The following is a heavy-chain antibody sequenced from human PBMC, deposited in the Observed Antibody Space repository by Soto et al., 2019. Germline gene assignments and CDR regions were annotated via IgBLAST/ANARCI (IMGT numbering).Heavy chain of an antibody. Sequence: PSETLSLTCTVSGGYVSSGSYYWSWIRQPPGKGLEWIGYIYYSGSTNYNPSLKSRVTISVDTSKNQFSLKLSSVTAADTAVYYCARALGYGWDYYYYGMDVWGQGTTVTVSS. CDR1: GGYVSSGSYY. D-gene: IGHD5-18*01. CDR3: ARALGYGWDYYYYGMDV. CDR2: IYYSGST. J-gene: IGHJ6*02. V-gene: IGHV4-61*01.